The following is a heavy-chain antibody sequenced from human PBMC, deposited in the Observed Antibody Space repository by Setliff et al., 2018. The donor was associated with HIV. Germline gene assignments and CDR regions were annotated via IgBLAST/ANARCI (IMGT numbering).Heavy chain of an antibody. J-gene: IGHJ6*03. CDR3: ARYGGIIYYYYMDV. CDR2: IYQSGSS. CDR1: GGSISSSNW. V-gene: IGHV4-4*02. D-gene: IGHD3-10*01. Sequence: KPSETLSLTCAVSGGSISSSNWWSWVRQPPGKGLEWIGEIYQSGSSKYNPSLKSRVTISVDKSKNQFSLKLSSVTAADTAVYYCARYGGIIYYYYMDVWGKGTTVTVSS.